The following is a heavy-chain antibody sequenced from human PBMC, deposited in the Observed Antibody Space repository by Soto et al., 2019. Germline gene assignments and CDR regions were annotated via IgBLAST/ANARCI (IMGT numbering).Heavy chain of an antibody. D-gene: IGHD1-26*01. Sequence: EVQLLESGGGLVQPGGSLRLSCAASGFTFSSYAMRWVRQAPVKGLEWVSAISGSGDSTYYADSVKGRFTISRDNSKNRLYLQMNSLRAEDTAVYYCARRGSGSYYGYWGQGTLVTVSS. CDR2: ISGSGDST. V-gene: IGHV3-23*01. CDR3: ARRGSGSYYGY. CDR1: GFTFSSYA. J-gene: IGHJ4*02.